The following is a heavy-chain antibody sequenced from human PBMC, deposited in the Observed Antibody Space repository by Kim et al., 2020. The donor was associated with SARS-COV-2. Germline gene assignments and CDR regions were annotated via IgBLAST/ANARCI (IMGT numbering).Heavy chain of an antibody. Sequence: GGSLRLSCAASGFTFSSYGMHWVRQAPGKGLEWVAVISYDGSNKYYADSVKGRFTISRDNSKNTLYLQMNSLRAEDTAVYYCAKAARYSGHFDYWGQGTLVTVSS. V-gene: IGHV3-30*18. CDR1: GFTFSSYG. CDR3: AKAARYSGHFDY. D-gene: IGHD4-4*01. CDR2: ISYDGSNK. J-gene: IGHJ4*02.